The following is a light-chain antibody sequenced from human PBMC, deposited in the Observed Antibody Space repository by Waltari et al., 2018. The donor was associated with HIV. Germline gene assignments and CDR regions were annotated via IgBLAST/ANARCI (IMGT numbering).Light chain of an antibody. V-gene: IGLV2-8*01. Sequence: QSALTQPPSASGPLGQSVTISCTGTRSAVGGYNYVSWYQQYPGEAPKLIIYDVNKRPSGVPDRFSGSKSGNTASLTVSGLQGEDEAQYYCSAYAGSNNLVLFGGGTKLTVL. CDR3: SAYAGSNNLVL. CDR1: RSAVGGYNY. CDR2: DVN. J-gene: IGLJ2*01.